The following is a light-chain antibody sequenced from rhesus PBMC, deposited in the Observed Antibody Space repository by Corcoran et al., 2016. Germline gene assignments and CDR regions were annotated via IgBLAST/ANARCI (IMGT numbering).Light chain of an antibody. J-gene: IGKJ4*01. Sequence: DIQMTQSPSSLSASVGDTVTITCRASRGISSWLAWYQQKPGKAPNLLIYKPSSLQRGVPSRFSGRGSGTNLTRASSSLPSEGFATYFCTQYSSGPLTVGEGAKVELK. CDR2: KPS. CDR1: RGISSW. CDR3: TQYSSGPLT. V-gene: IGKV1-22*01.